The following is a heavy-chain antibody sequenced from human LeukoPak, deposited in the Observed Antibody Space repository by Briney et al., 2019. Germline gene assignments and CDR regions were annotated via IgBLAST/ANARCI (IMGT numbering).Heavy chain of an antibody. Sequence: ALVKVSFKASAGTFTTYAISWVRPAPGQGLEWMGGIIPIFGKANFAQKFQGRVTITTDESTSTAYMELSSLRSEDTAVYYCASLSSAGSGFYYYMDVWGKGTTVTVSS. J-gene: IGHJ6*03. D-gene: IGHD2-15*01. V-gene: IGHV1-69*05. CDR1: AGTFTTYA. CDR3: ASLSSAGSGFYYYMDV. CDR2: IIPIFGKA.